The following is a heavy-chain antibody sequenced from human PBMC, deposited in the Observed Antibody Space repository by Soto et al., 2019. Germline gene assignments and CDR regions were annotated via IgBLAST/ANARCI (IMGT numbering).Heavy chain of an antibody. V-gene: IGHV4-59*01. D-gene: IGHD5-12*01. CDR2: IYYSGST. CDR1: GGSISSYY. J-gene: IGHJ3*02. CDR3: AREGGRDGYNFDPAFDI. Sequence: PSETLSLTCTVSGGSISSYYWSWIRQPPGKGLGWIGYIYYSGSTNYNPSLKSRVTISVDTSKNQFSLKLSSVTAADTAVYYCAREGGRDGYNFDPAFDIWGQGTPVTVSS.